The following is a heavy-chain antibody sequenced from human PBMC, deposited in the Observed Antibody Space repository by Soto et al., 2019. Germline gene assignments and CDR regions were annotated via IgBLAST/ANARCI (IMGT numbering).Heavy chain of an antibody. CDR2: IYYSGSN. Sequence: QVQLQESGPGLVKPSQTLSLTCTVSGGSISSGGYYWSWIRQHPGKGLEWIGYIYYSGSNYYNPSLKSRVTISVDTSKNQFSLKLSAVTAADTAVYYCARAAVVVVAATEYYFDYWGQGTLVTVSS. D-gene: IGHD2-15*01. J-gene: IGHJ4*02. CDR1: GGSISSGGYY. CDR3: ARAAVVVVAATEYYFDY. V-gene: IGHV4-31*03.